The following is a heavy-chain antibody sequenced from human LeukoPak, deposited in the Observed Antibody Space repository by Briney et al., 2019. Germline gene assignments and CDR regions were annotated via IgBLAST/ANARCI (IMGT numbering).Heavy chain of an antibody. V-gene: IGHV4-4*07. J-gene: IGHJ4*02. CDR2: IYTSGST. D-gene: IGHD6-19*01. Sequence: TSETLSLTCTVSGGSISSYYWGWIRQPAGKGLEWIGRIYTSGSTNYNPSLKSRVTMSVDTSKNQFSLKLSSVTAADTAVYYCARGKSSGWPDYWGQGTLVTVSS. CDR1: GGSISSYY. CDR3: ARGKSSGWPDY.